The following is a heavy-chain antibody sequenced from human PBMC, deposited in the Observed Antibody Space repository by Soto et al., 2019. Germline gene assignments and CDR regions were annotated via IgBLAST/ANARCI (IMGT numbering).Heavy chain of an antibody. CDR1: GGTFSSYT. Sequence: GASVKVSCKASGGTFSSYTISWVRQAPGQGLEWMGRIIPILGIANYAQKFQGRVTITADKSSSTACMELCSLRSEDKALYYCARAVPNHYYYYGMDFWGQGTTVTVSS. CDR2: IIPILGIA. V-gene: IGHV1-69*02. CDR3: ARAVPNHYYYYGMDF. J-gene: IGHJ6*02. D-gene: IGHD6-6*01.